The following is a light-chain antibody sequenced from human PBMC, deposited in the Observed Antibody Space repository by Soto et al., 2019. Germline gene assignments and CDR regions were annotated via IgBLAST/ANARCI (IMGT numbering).Light chain of an antibody. CDR1: SSNIGSNY. V-gene: IGLV1-51*01. J-gene: IGLJ2*01. CDR3: GTWDSSLSAGV. Sequence: QSVLTQPPSVSAAPGQTVTISCSGSSSNIGSNYVSWYQQLPGTAPKLLIYDDNKRPSGIPDRFSGSKSGTSATLGITGLQTGDEADYYCGTWDSSLSAGVFGVGTKVTVL. CDR2: DDN.